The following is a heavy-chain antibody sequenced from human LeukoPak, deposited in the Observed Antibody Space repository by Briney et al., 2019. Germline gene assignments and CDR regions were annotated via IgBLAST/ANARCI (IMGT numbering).Heavy chain of an antibody. J-gene: IGHJ4*02. V-gene: IGHV3-53*01. CDR1: GFTVSSNH. CDR2: IYSGGSI. Sequence: GGSLRLSRAASGFTVSSNHMTWVRQAPGKGLEWVSVIYSGGSIYYADSVKGRFTISRDTSKNTLYLQMNTLRAEDTAVYYCARDKDYGEQLGYWGQGTLVTVSS. D-gene: IGHD4-17*01. CDR3: ARDKDYGEQLGY.